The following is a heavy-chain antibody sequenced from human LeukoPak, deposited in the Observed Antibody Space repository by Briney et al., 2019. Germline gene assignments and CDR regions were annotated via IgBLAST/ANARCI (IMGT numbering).Heavy chain of an antibody. Sequence: PGGSLRLSCAASGFTFSNFWMSWVRQAPGKGLEWVAIIKQDGSEKYYVDSVKGRFTISRDNAKNSLYLQMNSLRVEDTAVYYCARGPTLIGVAGTWPPDYWGQGTLVIVSS. CDR1: GFTFSNFW. J-gene: IGHJ4*02. CDR3: ARGPTLIGVAGTWPPDY. CDR2: IKQDGSEK. V-gene: IGHV3-7*01. D-gene: IGHD6-19*01.